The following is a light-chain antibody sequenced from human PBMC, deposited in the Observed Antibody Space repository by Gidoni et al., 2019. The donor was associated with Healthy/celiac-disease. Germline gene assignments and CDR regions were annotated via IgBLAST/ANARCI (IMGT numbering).Light chain of an antibody. CDR3: QQYGSSPPVT. J-gene: IGKJ4*01. V-gene: IGKV3-20*01. CDR2: GAS. Sequence: ELVLTQSPGTLSLSPGERATLSCRASQSVSSSYLAWYQQKPGQAPRLLIYGASSRATGIPDRFSGIGSGTDFTLTISRLDPEDFAVYYCQQYGSSPPVTFGGGTKVEIK. CDR1: QSVSSSY.